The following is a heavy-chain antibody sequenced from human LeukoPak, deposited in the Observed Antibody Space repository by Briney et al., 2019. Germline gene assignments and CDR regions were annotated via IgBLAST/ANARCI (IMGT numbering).Heavy chain of an antibody. CDR1: GVSISSGPYY. CDR3: VASYYDTLNGLDY. V-gene: IGHV4-31*03. J-gene: IGHJ4*02. CDR2: IHHSGLT. D-gene: IGHD3-9*01. Sequence: SETLSLTCTVSGVSISSGPYYWTWVRQYPGGGLEYIGYIHHSGLTYYNPSLKSRLTISMDTSESQFSLQLRSVTAADTAVFFCVASYYDTLNGLDYWGQGTRVTVSS.